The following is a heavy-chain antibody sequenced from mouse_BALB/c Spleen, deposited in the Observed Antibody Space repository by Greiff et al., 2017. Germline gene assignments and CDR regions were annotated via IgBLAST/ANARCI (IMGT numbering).Heavy chain of an antibody. Sequence: EVQLVESGGGLVQPGGSLKLSCAASGFTFSSYTMSWVRQTPEKRLEWVAYISNGGGSTYYPDTVKGRFTISRDNAKNTLYLQMSSLKSEDTAMYYCARQGDYGDFDYWGQGTTLTVSS. CDR1: GFTFSSYT. CDR2: ISNGGGST. V-gene: IGHV5-12-2*01. D-gene: IGHD1-1*01. J-gene: IGHJ2*01. CDR3: ARQGDYGDFDY.